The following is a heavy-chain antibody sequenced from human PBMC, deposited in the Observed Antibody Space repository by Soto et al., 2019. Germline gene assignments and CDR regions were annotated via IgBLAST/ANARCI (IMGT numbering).Heavy chain of an antibody. CDR3: ARHSLAIRKNNWFEP. CDR1: GDSIISSDFY. D-gene: IGHD3-3*02. V-gene: IGHV4-39*01. Sequence: SETLSLTCTVSGDSIISSDFYWGWFRQPPGKGLEWIGSIFYLGSSYYNPSLKSRVTMSVDTSKNQFSLRLRSVTAADTALYFCARHSLAIRKNNWFEPWGQGSMVIVSS. CDR2: IFYLGSS. J-gene: IGHJ5*02.